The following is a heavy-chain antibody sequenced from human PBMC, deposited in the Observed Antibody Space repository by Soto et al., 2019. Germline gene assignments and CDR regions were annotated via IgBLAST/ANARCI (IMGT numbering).Heavy chain of an antibody. Sequence: QVQLVESGGGVVQPGRTLRLSCAASGCLFSNHGMHWVRQAPGKGLEWVAVIWSDGNNRYYADSVKGRFTISRDNSKNTVSLQMNSLRAEDTAVYYCVRGDNWNDEASDYWGQGTLVTVSS. CDR1: GCLFSNHG. D-gene: IGHD1-1*01. V-gene: IGHV3-33*01. CDR3: VRGDNWNDEASDY. J-gene: IGHJ4*02. CDR2: IWSDGNNR.